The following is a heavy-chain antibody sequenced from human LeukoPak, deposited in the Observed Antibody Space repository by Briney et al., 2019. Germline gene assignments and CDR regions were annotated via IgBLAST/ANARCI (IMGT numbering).Heavy chain of an antibody. CDR1: GFSFSSYA. CDR2: ISGSGSSS. V-gene: IGHV3-23*01. CDR3: AREFSWYRD. J-gene: IGHJ4*02. Sequence: GSLRLSCAASGFSFSSYAMSWVRHAPGKGLEWVSTISGSGSSSNYADSVEGRFTISRDNSKNTLYLQMNSLRAEDTAVYYCAREFSWYRDWGQGTLVTVSS. D-gene: IGHD6-13*01.